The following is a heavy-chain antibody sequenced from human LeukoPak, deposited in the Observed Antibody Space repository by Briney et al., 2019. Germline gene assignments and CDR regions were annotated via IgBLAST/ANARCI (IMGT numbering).Heavy chain of an antibody. CDR3: TRHFPWRDDAFDI. D-gene: IGHD3-3*02. CDR2: ITPNSGGT. J-gene: IGHJ3*02. CDR1: GYTFTGYY. Sequence: RASVKVSCKASGYTFTGYYIHWVRQAPGQGLEWMGWITPNSGGTNYSQKFQGRVTMTRDTSISTAYMELSRLRSDDTAMYYCTRHFPWRDDAFDIWGQGTMVTVSS. V-gene: IGHV1-2*02.